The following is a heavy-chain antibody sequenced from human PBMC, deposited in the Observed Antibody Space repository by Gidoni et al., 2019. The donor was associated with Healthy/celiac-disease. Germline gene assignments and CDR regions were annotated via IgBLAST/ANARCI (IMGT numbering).Heavy chain of an antibody. CDR2: IRSKANSYAT. CDR3: TSQVKVGATGY. D-gene: IGHD1-26*01. J-gene: IGHJ4*02. V-gene: IGHV3-73*01. CDR1: GFTFSGSA. Sequence: EVQLVESGGGLVQPGGSLRLSCAASGFTFSGSALHWVRQASGKGLEWVGRIRSKANSYATAYAASVKGRFTISRDDSKNTAYLQMNSLKTEDTAVYYCTSQVKVGATGYWGQGTLVTVSS.